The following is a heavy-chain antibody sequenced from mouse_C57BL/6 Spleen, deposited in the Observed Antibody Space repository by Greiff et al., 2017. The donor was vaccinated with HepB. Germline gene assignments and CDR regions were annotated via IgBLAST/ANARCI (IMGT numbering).Heavy chain of an antibody. J-gene: IGHJ3*01. V-gene: IGHV5-6*02. CDR2: ISSGGSYT. CDR3: ARRHAY. Sequence: EVMLVESGGDLVKPGGSLKLSCAASGFTFSSYGMSWVRQTPDKRLEWVATISSGGSYTYYPDSVKGRFTISRDNAKNTLYLQMSSLKSEDTAMYYCARRHAYWGQGTLVTVSA. CDR1: GFTFSSYG.